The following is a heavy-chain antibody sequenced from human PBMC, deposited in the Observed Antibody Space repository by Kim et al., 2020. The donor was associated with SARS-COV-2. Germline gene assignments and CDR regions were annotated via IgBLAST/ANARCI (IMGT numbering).Heavy chain of an antibody. CDR3: ARESRSYEYYYGMDV. CDR1: GYTFTSYG. V-gene: IGHV1-18*01. D-gene: IGHD5-18*01. J-gene: IGHJ6*02. CDR2: ISAYNGNT. Sequence: ASVKVSCKASGYTFTSYGISWVRQAPGQGLEWMGWISAYNGNTNYAQKLQGRVTMTTDTSTSTAYMELRSLRSDDTAVYYCARESRSYEYYYGMDVWGQGTTVTVSS.